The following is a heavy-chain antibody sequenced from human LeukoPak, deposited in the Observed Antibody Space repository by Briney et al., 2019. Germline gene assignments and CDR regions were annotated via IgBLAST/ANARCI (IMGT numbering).Heavy chain of an antibody. CDR3: VGGAYSSSWWAFDY. CDR2: IIPIFGTA. Sequence: ASVKVSCKASGGTFSSYAISWVRQAPGQGLEWMGGIIPIFGTANYAQKFQGRVTITADESTSTAYMELSSLRSGDTAVYYCVGGAYSSSWWAFDYWGQGTLVTVSS. D-gene: IGHD6-13*01. CDR1: GGTFSSYA. V-gene: IGHV1-69*13. J-gene: IGHJ4*02.